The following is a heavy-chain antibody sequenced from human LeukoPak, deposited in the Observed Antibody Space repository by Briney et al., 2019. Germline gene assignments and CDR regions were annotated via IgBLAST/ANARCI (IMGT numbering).Heavy chain of an antibody. CDR1: GYTFTVYY. CDR2: INPNSGGT. CDR3: ARGGSSGWIYYFDY. J-gene: IGHJ4*02. D-gene: IGHD6-19*01. Sequence: ASVTVSFKASGYTFTVYYMHWVRQAPGQGLEWMGWINPNSGGTNYAQKFQGRVTMTRDTSISTAYMELSRLRSDDTAVYYCARGGSSGWIYYFDYWGQGTLVTVSS. V-gene: IGHV1-2*02.